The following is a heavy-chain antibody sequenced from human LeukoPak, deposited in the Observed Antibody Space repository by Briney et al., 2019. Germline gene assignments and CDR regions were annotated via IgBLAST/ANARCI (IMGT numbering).Heavy chain of an antibody. CDR2: IYHSGST. CDR3: AREGGIAASDY. V-gene: IGHV4-39*07. CDR1: AGSISSSSYS. Sequence: SETLSLTCTVSAGSISSSSYSWGWIRQPPGKGLEWIGSIYHSGSTYYNPSLKSRVTISVDTSKNQFSLKLSSVAAADTAVYYCAREGGIAASDYWGQGTLVTVSS. J-gene: IGHJ4*02. D-gene: IGHD6-13*01.